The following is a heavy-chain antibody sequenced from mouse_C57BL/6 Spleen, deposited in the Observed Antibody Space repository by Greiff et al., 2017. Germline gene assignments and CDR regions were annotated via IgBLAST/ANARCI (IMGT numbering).Heavy chain of an antibody. CDR3: AKRYYGSSYYFDY. CDR2: ISYDGSN. V-gene: IGHV3-6*01. J-gene: IGHJ2*01. CDR1: GYSITSGYY. D-gene: IGHD1-1*01. Sequence: ESGPGLVKPSQSLSLTCSVTGYSITSGYYWNWIRQFPGNKLEWMGYISYDGSNNYNPSLKNRISITRDTSNNQFFLKLNSVTTEDTATYYCAKRYYGSSYYFDYWGQGTTLTVSS.